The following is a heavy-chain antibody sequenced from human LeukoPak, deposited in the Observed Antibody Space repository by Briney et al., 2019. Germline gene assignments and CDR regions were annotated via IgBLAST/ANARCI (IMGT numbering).Heavy chain of an antibody. Sequence: ASVKVSCKASGYTFTGYYIHWVRQAPGQGLEWMGWVNPNSGGTNYAQKFQGRVTMTRETSISTVYMELSGLRSDDTAVYSCARGGTVVRGADDAFDIWGQGTMVTVS. V-gene: IGHV1-2*02. CDR3: ARGGTVVRGADDAFDI. CDR1: GYTFTGYY. D-gene: IGHD3-10*01. J-gene: IGHJ3*02. CDR2: VNPNSGGT.